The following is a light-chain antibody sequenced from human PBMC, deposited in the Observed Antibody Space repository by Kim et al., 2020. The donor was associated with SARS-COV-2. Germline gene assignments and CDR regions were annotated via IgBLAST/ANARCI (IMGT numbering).Light chain of an antibody. Sequence: ASVGDRVTITCQASQDISNHLNWYQQKPGKAPKPLIYDASNLETGVPSRFSGSGSGTDFTFTISSLQPEDIATYYCQQFDNLPPYTFGQGTKLEI. V-gene: IGKV1-33*01. J-gene: IGKJ2*01. CDR2: DAS. CDR3: QQFDNLPPYT. CDR1: QDISNH.